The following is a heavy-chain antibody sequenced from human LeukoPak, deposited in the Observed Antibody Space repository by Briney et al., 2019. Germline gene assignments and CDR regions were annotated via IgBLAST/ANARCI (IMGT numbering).Heavy chain of an antibody. CDR1: EYTFTNYY. V-gene: IGHV1-46*01. CDR2: INPSGGDT. J-gene: IGHJ6*02. CDR3: ARGQYQNYGMDV. Sequence: ASVKVSCKASEYTFTNYYMHWVRLAPGQGLERMGIINPSGGDTSYAQQFQGRVTMTRDTSTSTVYSELSSLTSEDTAVYYCARGQYQNYGMDVWGRGTTVTVSS. D-gene: IGHD4-11*01.